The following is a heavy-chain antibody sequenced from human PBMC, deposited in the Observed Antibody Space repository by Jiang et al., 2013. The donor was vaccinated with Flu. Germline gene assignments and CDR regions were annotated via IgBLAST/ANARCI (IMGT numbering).Heavy chain of an antibody. Sequence: SCTVSGGSISSGGYYWSWIRQHPGKGLEWIGYIYYSGSTYYNPSLKSRVTISVDTSKNQFSLKLSSVTAADTAVYYCARDKAGYYDSSGYYGKANGDAFDIWGQGTMVTVSS. J-gene: IGHJ3*02. V-gene: IGHV4-31*03. CDR1: GGSISSGGYY. CDR3: ARDKAGYYDSSGYYGKANGDAFDI. D-gene: IGHD3-22*01. CDR2: IYYSGST.